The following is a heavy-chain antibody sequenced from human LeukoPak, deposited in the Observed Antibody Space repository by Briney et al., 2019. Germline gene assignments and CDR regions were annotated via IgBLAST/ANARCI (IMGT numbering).Heavy chain of an antibody. D-gene: IGHD3-3*01. CDR1: GSTFSSYW. CDR3: ASQSSGGFFEDY. Sequence: PGGSRRLSCAASGSTFSSYWMSWVRQAPGKGLECVANIKQDGSEKYYVDSVKGRFTISRDNAKNSPYLQMNSLRAEDTAVYYCASQSSGGFFEDYWGQGTLVTVSS. V-gene: IGHV3-7*01. CDR2: IKQDGSEK. J-gene: IGHJ4*02.